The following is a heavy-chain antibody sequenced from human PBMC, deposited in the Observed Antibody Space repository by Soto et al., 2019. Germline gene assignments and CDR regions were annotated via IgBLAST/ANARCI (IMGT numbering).Heavy chain of an antibody. V-gene: IGHV3-73*01. Sequence: GGSLRLSCAASGFTFSGSAMHWVRQASGKGLEWVGRIRSKANSYATAYAASVKGRFTISRDDSKNTVYLQMNSLKTEDTAVYYCTSPPYYDSSDHYSGWGGYWGQGTLVTVSS. CDR1: GFTFSGSA. J-gene: IGHJ4*02. D-gene: IGHD3-22*01. CDR3: TSPPYYDSSDHYSGWGGY. CDR2: IRSKANSYAT.